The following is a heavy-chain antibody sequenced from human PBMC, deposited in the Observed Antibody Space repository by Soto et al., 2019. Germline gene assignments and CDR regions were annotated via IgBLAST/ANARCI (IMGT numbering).Heavy chain of an antibody. CDR3: ARDLHDYVSFRFDP. CDR1: GFTFSSYW. D-gene: IGHD3-16*01. V-gene: IGHV3-21*01. CDR2: ISTSSGYR. J-gene: IGHJ5*02. Sequence: PGGSLRLSCVASGFTFSSYWMHWVRRTPGKGLEWVSSISTSSGYRYYADTVKGRYTISRDNAKKSLYLQMNSLRADDTAVYYCARDLHDYVSFRFDPWGQGTLVTVSS.